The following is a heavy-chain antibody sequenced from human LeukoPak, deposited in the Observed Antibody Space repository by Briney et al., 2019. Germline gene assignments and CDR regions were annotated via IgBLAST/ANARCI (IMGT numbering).Heavy chain of an antibody. CDR2: IKQDGSEK. CDR1: GFTFSNAW. Sequence: GGSLRLSCAASGFTFSNAWMNWVRQAPGKGREWVANIKQDGSEKYYVDSVKGRFTISRDNAKNSLYLQMNSLRAEDTAVYYCARGYSYGPWTYWGQGTLVTVSS. CDR3: ARGYSYGPWTY. V-gene: IGHV3-7*03. D-gene: IGHD5-18*01. J-gene: IGHJ4*02.